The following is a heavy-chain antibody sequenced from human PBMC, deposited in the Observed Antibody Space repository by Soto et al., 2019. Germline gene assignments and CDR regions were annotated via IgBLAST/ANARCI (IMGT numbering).Heavy chain of an antibody. J-gene: IGHJ5*02. CDR3: ARGGLGYCSGGSCPKSWFDP. Sequence: ASVKVSCKASGYTFTSYGISWVRQAPGQGLEWMGWISPYNGNTNYAQKLQGRVTMTTDTSTSTAYMELRSLRSDDTAVYYCARGGLGYCSGGSCPKSWFDPRGQRTPVTVSS. V-gene: IGHV1-18*01. CDR2: ISPYNGNT. CDR1: GYTFTSYG. D-gene: IGHD2-15*01.